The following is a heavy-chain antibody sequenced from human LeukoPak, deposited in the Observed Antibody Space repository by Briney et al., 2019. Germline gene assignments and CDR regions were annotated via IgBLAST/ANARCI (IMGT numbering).Heavy chain of an antibody. V-gene: IGHV4-59*01. J-gene: IGHJ3*02. Sequence: SETLSLTCTVSGGSISSYYWSWIRQPPGKGLEWIGYIYYSGSTNYTPSLKSRVTISVDTSKKQISLKLSSVTAADTAVYYCARGGNYYDGSEGAFDIWGQGTMVTVSS. CDR3: ARGGNYYDGSEGAFDI. CDR1: GGSISSYY. CDR2: IYYSGST. D-gene: IGHD3-22*01.